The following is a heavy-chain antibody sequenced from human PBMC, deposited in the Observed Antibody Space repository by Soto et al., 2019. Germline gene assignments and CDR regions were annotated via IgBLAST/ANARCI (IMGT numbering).Heavy chain of an antibody. CDR1: GYTFTGYY. CDR3: ARAGGYRFDP. V-gene: IGHV1-2*04. CDR2: INPNSGGT. Sequence: QVQLVQSGAEVKKPGASVKVSCKASGYTFTGYYMHWVRQAPGQGLEWMGWINPNSGGTNYAQKFQGWVTQTRDTALSTAYMELSKLRSDDPGVVFCARAGGYRFDPWGQGTLVTVSP. D-gene: IGHD1-1*01. J-gene: IGHJ5*01.